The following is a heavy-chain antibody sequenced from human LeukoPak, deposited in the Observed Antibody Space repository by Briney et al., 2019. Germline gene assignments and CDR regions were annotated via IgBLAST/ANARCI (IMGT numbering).Heavy chain of an antibody. V-gene: IGHV4-39*07. Sequence: SETLFLTCTVSGGSISINNYYWAWIRQPPGKGLEWIANIYYSGSTYYNPSLKSRVTISINTSKNQFSLSLTSVTAADTAVYYCARIPSPGWFDPWGQGTLVTVSS. CDR1: GGSISINNYY. CDR2: IYYSGST. CDR3: ARIPSPGWFDP. J-gene: IGHJ5*02.